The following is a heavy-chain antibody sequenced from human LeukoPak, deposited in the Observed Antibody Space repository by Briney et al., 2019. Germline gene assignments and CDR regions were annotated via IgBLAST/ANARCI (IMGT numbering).Heavy chain of an antibody. CDR2: ISGSGGST. D-gene: IGHD6-19*01. CDR1: GFTFSSYG. J-gene: IGHJ3*02. CDR3: ASLPVAATEFDAFDI. Sequence: GGTLRLSCAASGFTFSSYGMSWVRQAPGKGLEWVSAISGSGGSTYYADSVKGRFTISRDNSKNTLYLQMNSLRAEDTAVYYCASLPVAATEFDAFDIWGQGTMVTVSS. V-gene: IGHV3-23*01.